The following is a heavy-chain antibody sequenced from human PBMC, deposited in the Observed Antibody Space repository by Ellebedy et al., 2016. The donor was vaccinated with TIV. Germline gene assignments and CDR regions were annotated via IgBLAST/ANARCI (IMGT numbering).Heavy chain of an antibody. D-gene: IGHD6-19*01. CDR2: ISGSGYSP. CDR1: GFTSSSYA. CDR3: AKDRFSSAWYGGYFDY. Sequence: PGGSLRPSCAASGFTSSSYAMSWVRQVQGKGLEWVSAISGSGYSPHYADSVKGRFTISRDTSKNTLYLKMNSLRAEDTAVYYCAKDRFSSAWYGGYFDYWGQGTLVTVSS. J-gene: IGHJ4*02. V-gene: IGHV3-23*01.